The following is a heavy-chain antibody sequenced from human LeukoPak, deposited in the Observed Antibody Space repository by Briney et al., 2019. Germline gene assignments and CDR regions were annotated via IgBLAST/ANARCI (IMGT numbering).Heavy chain of an antibody. CDR2: IYYSGST. CDR3: ARQFLSQERWFDP. CDR1: GGSISSSSYY. Sequence: SETLSLTCTVSGGSISSSSYYWGWIRQPPRKGLEWIGSIYYSGSTYYNPSLKSRVTISVDTSKNQFSLKLSSVTAADSAVYYCARQFLSQERWFDPWGQGTLVTVSS. D-gene: IGHD5-24*01. J-gene: IGHJ5*02. V-gene: IGHV4-39*01.